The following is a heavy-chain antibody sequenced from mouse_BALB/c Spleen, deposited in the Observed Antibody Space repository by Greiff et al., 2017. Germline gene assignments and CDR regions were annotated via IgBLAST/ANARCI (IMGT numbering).Heavy chain of an antibody. CDR1: GFTFTDYY. CDR2: IRNKANGYTT. J-gene: IGHJ4*01. CDR3: ARDRAEGNYDAFYAMDY. D-gene: IGHD2-1*01. Sequence: EVKVVESGGGLVQPGGSLRLSCATSGFTFTDYYMSWVRQPPGKALEWLGFIRNKANGYTTEYSASVKGRFTISRDNSQSILYLQMNTLRAEDSATYYCARDRAEGNYDAFYAMDYWGQGTSVTVSS. V-gene: IGHV7-3*02.